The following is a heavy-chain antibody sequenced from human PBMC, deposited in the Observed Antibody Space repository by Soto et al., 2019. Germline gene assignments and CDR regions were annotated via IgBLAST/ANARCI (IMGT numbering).Heavy chain of an antibody. CDR2: INHSGST. J-gene: IGHJ3*02. Sequence: SETLSLTCAVYGGSFSGYYWSWIRQPPEKGLEWIGEINHSGSTNYNPSLKSRVTISLDTSKNQFSLKLTSVTAADTAVYYCARRGDYYDSSGAANDIWGQGTMVTVSS. CDR3: ARRGDYYDSSGAANDI. V-gene: IGHV4-34*01. D-gene: IGHD3-22*01. CDR1: GGSFSGYY.